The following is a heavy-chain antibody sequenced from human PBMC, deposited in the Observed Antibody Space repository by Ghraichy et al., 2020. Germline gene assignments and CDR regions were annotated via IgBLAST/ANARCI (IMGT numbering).Heavy chain of an antibody. V-gene: IGHV3-21*04. D-gene: IGHD1-26*01. CDR2: VDITGTYM. CDR1: GFDLNNFN. CDR3: GRVASGNYYGDEYYHYYMDV. J-gene: IGHJ6*03. Sequence: GGSLRLSCEPSGFDLNNFNMTWVRQAPGKGLEWVSSVDITGTYMYPNASFYGRITVSRDTAKNSVHLQIDSVRSDDTGVYYCGRVASGNYYGDEYYHYYMDVWGKGVTVTVSS.